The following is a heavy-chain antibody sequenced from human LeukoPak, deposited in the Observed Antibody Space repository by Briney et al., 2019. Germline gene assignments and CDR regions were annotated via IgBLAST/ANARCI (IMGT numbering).Heavy chain of an antibody. V-gene: IGHV1-2*02. Sequence: ASVKVSCKASGYTFTGYYMHWVRQAPGQGLEWMGWINPNSGGTNYAQKFQGRVTMTRDTSISTAYMELSRLRSDDTAVYYCARAKGPPYYDFWSGYYFDYWGQGTLVTVSS. CDR2: INPNSGGT. CDR1: GYTFTGYY. CDR3: ARAKGPPYYDFWSGYYFDY. J-gene: IGHJ4*02. D-gene: IGHD3-3*01.